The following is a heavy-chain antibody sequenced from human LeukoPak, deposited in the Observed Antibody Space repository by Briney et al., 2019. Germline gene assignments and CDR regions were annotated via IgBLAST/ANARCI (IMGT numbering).Heavy chain of an antibody. V-gene: IGHV3-43D*04. CDR2: ISWDGGST. CDR1: GFTFDDYV. CDR3: ATSYDSSGYYPFQH. J-gene: IGHJ1*01. D-gene: IGHD3-22*01. Sequence: AGGSLRLSCAASGFTFDDYVMHWVRQAPGKGLEWVSLISWDGGSTYYADSVKGRFTISRDNSKNSLYLQMNSLRAEDTALYYCATSYDSSGYYPFQHWGQGTLVTVSS.